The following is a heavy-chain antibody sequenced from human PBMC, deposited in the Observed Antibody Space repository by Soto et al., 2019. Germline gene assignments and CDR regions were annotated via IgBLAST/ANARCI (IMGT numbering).Heavy chain of an antibody. CDR3: ARWIMITFGGVTDTWD. CDR1: GGSISSSSYY. CDR2: IYYSGST. Sequence: SETLSLTCNVSGGSISSSSYYWGWIRQPPGKGLEWIGSIYYSGSTYYNPSLKSRVTISVDTSKDQFSLKLSSVTAADTAVYYCARWIMITFGGVTDTWDWGQGTLVTVSS. J-gene: IGHJ4*02. D-gene: IGHD3-16*01. V-gene: IGHV4-39*01.